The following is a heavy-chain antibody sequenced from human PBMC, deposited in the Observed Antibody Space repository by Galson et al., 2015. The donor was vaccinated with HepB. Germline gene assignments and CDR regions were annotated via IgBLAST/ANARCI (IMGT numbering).Heavy chain of an antibody. CDR3: AKDGYYYGSGYLQMDY. D-gene: IGHD3-10*01. CDR1: GFAFNRYG. Sequence: SLRLSCAASGFAFNRYGMHWVRQAPGKGLEWLAVISYEGNQKYYSESAKGRFTISRDNSRNTVYLQMSSLRIEDTAVYYCAKDGYYYGSGYLQMDYWGQGTLVTVSS. V-gene: IGHV3-30*18. CDR2: ISYEGNQK. J-gene: IGHJ4*02.